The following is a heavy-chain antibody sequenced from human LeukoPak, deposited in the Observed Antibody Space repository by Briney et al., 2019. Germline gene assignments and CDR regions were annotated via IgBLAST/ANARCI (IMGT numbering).Heavy chain of an antibody. CDR2: FDPEDGET. CDR3: ARALSYSSSSLIWFDP. CDR1: GYTLTELS. D-gene: IGHD6-6*01. V-gene: IGHV1-24*01. Sequence: ASVKVSCKVSGYTLTELSMHWVRQAPGKGLEWMGGFDPEDGETIYAQKFQGRVTMTEDTSTDTAYMELSSLRSEDTAVYYCARALSYSSSSLIWFDPWGQGTLVTVSS. J-gene: IGHJ5*02.